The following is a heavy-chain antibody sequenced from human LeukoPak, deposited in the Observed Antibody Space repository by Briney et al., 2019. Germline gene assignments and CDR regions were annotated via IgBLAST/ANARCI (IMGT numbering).Heavy chain of an antibody. V-gene: IGHV3-23*01. CDR2: ISGSGGST. CDR1: GFTFSSYA. CDR3: AASLTYYDFWSGYRPWNDAFDI. D-gene: IGHD3-3*01. J-gene: IGHJ3*02. Sequence: GGSLRLSCAASGFTFSSYAMSWVRQAPGKGLEWVSAISGSGGSTYYAASVKGRFTISRDNSKNTLYLQMNRLRAEDTAVYYCAASLTYYDFWSGYRPWNDAFDIWGQGTMVTVSS.